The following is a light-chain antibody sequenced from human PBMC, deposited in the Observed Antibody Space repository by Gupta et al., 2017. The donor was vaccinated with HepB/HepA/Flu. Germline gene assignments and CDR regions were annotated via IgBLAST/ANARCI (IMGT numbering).Light chain of an antibody. CDR2: DAS. Sequence: DIVLTQSPATLSLSPGESATLSCRASQSVTYFLAWYQQKPGQAPRLLIYDASNRASGIPARFSGSGSGTDFTLTISSLEPEDFAVYYCQQRSNCPWAFGPGTTVDIK. J-gene: IGKJ3*01. V-gene: IGKV3-11*01. CDR3: QQRSNCPWA. CDR1: QSVTYF.